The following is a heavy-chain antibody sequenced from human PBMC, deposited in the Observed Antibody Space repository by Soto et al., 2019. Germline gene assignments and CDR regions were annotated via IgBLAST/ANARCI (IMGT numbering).Heavy chain of an antibody. CDR2: ISGSGGST. V-gene: IGHV3-23*01. CDR1: GFTFSSYA. CDR3: AKGSAPFDIAAAGDYYFDY. J-gene: IGHJ4*02. Sequence: GGSLRLSCAASGFTFSSYAMSWVRQAPGKGLEWVSAISGSGGSTYYADSVKGRFTISRDNSKNTLYLQMNSLRAEDTAVYYCAKGSAPFDIAAAGDYYFDYWGQGTLVTVSS. D-gene: IGHD6-13*01.